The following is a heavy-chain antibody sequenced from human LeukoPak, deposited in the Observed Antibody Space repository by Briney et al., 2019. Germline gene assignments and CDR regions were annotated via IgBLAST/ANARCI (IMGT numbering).Heavy chain of an antibody. CDR3: AKEVRELGYYGMDV. Sequence: GGSLRLSCAASGFTFDDYAMHWVRQAPGKGLEWVSGISWNSGSIGYADSVKGRFTISRDNAKNSLYLQMNSLRAEDTALYYCAKEVRELGYYGMDVWGQGTTVTVSS. J-gene: IGHJ6*02. V-gene: IGHV3-9*01. CDR1: GFTFDDYA. D-gene: IGHD3-10*01. CDR2: ISWNSGSI.